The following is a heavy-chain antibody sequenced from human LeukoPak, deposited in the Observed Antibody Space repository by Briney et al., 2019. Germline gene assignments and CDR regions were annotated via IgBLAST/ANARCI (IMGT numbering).Heavy chain of an antibody. CDR2: INPSGGST. CDR1: GYTFTSYY. Sequence: ASVKVSCKASGYTFTSYYMHWVRQAPGQGLEWMGIINPSGGSTSYAQKFQGRVTMTRDMSTSTVYMELSSLRSEDTAVYYCARDQGYYDSSGYSDFDYWGQGTLVTVSS. J-gene: IGHJ4*02. CDR3: ARDQGYYDSSGYSDFDY. D-gene: IGHD3-22*01. V-gene: IGHV1-46*01.